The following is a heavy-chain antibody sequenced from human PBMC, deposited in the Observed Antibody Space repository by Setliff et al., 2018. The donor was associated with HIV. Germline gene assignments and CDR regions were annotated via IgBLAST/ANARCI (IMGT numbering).Heavy chain of an antibody. CDR3: ARWGETETPTSVKAFDI. CDR1: GNSIGSGYY. D-gene: IGHD1-26*01. J-gene: IGHJ3*02. CDR2: IYYNGNI. Sequence: SETLSLTCAVSGNSIGSGYYWGWIRQPPGKGLEWIASIYYNGNIYYNPSLTSRVTFSVDTSKNQFSLKLSSVTDVDTAVYYRARWGETETPTSVKAFDIWGQGTLVTVSS. V-gene: IGHV4-38-2*01.